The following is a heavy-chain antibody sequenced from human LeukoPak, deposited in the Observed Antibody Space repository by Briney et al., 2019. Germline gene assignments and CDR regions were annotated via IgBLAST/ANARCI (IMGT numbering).Heavy chain of an antibody. J-gene: IGHJ4*02. CDR2: IYYSGST. CDR3: ATEAVAVAATLDY. Sequence: SETLSLTCTVSGGSISSSSYYWGWIRQPPGKGLEGIGGIYYSGSTYYNPSLKSRVTISAHTSKNHFSLKLSSVTAADTAVYYCATEAVAVAATLDYWAQEPRVTVPS. CDR1: GGSISSSSYY. V-gene: IGHV4-39*07. D-gene: IGHD2-15*01.